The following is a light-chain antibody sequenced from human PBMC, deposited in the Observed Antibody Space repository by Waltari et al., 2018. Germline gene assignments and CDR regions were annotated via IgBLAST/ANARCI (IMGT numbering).Light chain of an antibody. Sequence: VVMTQSPLYLPVTLGQPASISCRSSQRLIHSDGNTYLNWFQQRPGQSPRRLIYKVSKLGSGGPDRFSGSGSGTDFTLKSSRVEAEDVGFYYCMQSTQWPRTFGQGTKVEIK. CDR2: KVS. J-gene: IGKJ1*01. CDR1: QRLIHSDGNTY. V-gene: IGKV2-30*02. CDR3: MQSTQWPRT.